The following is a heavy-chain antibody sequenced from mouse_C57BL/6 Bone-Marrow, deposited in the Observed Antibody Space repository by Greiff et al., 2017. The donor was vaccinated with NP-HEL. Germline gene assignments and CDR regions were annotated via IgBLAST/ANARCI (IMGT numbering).Heavy chain of an antibody. J-gene: IGHJ4*01. CDR2: INPKYGTT. V-gene: IGHV1-39*01. Sequence: EVHLVESGPELVKPGASVKISCKASGYSFTDYNMNWVKQSNGTILAWIGVINPKYGTTSYNQKFKGKATLTVDQSSSTAYMQRNSLTSEDSAVYYCARYDYEENYAMDYWGQGTSVTVSS. CDR3: ARYDYEENYAMDY. D-gene: IGHD2-4*01. CDR1: GYSFTDYN.